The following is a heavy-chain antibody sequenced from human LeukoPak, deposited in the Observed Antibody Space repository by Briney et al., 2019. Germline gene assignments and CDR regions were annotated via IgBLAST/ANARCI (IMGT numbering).Heavy chain of an antibody. CDR1: GFTFSSYG. CDR3: ARDPNSGYDMVWYLDL. V-gene: IGHV3-30*03. D-gene: IGHD5-12*01. CDR2: ISYDGSNQ. J-gene: IGHJ2*01. Sequence: GRSLRLSCAASGFTFSSYGLHWVRQAPGKGLEWVALISYDGSNQYYADSVKGRFTLSRDNSKNTLHLQMNSLRVDDTAVYYCARDPNSGYDMVWYLDLWGRGTLVTVSS.